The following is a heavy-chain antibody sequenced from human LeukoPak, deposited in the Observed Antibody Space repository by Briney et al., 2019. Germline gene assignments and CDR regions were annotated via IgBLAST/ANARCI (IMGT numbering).Heavy chain of an antibody. D-gene: IGHD3-3*01. V-gene: IGHV4-59*12. Sequence: PSETLSLTCTVSGGSFSSYYWSWIRQPPGKGLEWIGYIYYSGSTNYNPSLKSRVTISLDTSKNQFSLKLSSVTASDTAVYYCVRIFGYYQEAMDVWGPGITVTVSS. CDR1: GGSFSSYY. CDR2: IYYSGST. J-gene: IGHJ6*02. CDR3: VRIFGYYQEAMDV.